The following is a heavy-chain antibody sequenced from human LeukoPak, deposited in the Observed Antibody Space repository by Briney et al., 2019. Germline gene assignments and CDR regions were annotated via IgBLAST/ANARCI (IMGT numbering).Heavy chain of an antibody. J-gene: IGHJ4*02. CDR2: INPNSGGT. D-gene: IGHD5-18*01. CDR1: GYTFTGYF. Sequence: ASVKVSCKASGYTFTGYFIHWVRQAPGQGLEWMGWINPNSGGTNYAQKFQGRVTMTRDTSISTAYTDLSRLRSDDTAVYYCARAGQRGYSYGPAPLSDYWGQGTLVTVSS. V-gene: IGHV1-2*02. CDR3: ARAGQRGYSYGPAPLSDY.